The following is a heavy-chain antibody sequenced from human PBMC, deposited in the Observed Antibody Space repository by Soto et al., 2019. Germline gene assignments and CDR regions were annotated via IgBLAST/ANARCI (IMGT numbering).Heavy chain of an antibody. D-gene: IGHD2-2*01. CDR1: GGTFSSYA. CDR2: IIPIFGTA. Sequence: RASVKVSCKASGGTFSSYAISWVRQAPGQGLEWMGGIIPIFGTANYAQKFQGRVTITADKSTSTAYMELSNLRSEDTAVYYCARPYCSSTSCYFSYWGQGTLVTVSS. V-gene: IGHV1-69*06. CDR3: ARPYCSSTSCYFSY. J-gene: IGHJ4*02.